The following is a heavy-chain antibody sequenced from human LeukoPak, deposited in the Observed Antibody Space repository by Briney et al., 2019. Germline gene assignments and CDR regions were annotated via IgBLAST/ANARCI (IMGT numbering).Heavy chain of an antibody. D-gene: IGHD1-26*01. Sequence: ASVKVSCKASGYTFTSYYMHWVRQAPGQGLEWMGIINPSGGSTSYAQKFQGRVTMTRDTSTSTVYMELSSLRSEDTAVYYCARDPGSHYYYYYGMDVWGQGTTVTVSS. CDR1: GYTFTSYY. J-gene: IGHJ6*02. CDR3: ARDPGSHYYYYYGMDV. CDR2: INPSGGST. V-gene: IGHV1-46*01.